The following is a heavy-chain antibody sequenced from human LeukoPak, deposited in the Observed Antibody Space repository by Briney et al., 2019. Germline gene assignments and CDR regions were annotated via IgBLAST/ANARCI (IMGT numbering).Heavy chain of an antibody. D-gene: IGHD3-10*01. Sequence: GGSLRLSCAASGFTFSSYSMNWVRQAPGKGLEWVSSISSSSSYIYYADSVKGRFTISRDNAKNSLYLQMNSLRAEDTAVYYCARRGWGNYHGSGSNNWFDPWGQGTLVTVSS. CDR1: GFTFSSYS. CDR2: ISSSSSYI. V-gene: IGHV3-21*01. CDR3: ARRGWGNYHGSGSNNWFDP. J-gene: IGHJ5*02.